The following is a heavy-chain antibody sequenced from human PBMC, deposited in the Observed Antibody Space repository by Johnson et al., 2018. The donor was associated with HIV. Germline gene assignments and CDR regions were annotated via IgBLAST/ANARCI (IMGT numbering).Heavy chain of an antibody. CDR2: IWYDGSNK. J-gene: IGHJ3*02. Sequence: QVQLVESGGGVVQPGRSLRLSCAASGFTFSSYGMHWVRQAPGKGLEWVAVIWYDGSNKYYAASVKGRFTVSRDESKNSLYLQMFSLKTEDTAVYYCVRVGGDHCNAFDIWGQGTMVSVSS. CDR1: GFTFSSYG. D-gene: IGHD2-21*02. V-gene: IGHV3-33*01. CDR3: VRVGGDHCNAFDI.